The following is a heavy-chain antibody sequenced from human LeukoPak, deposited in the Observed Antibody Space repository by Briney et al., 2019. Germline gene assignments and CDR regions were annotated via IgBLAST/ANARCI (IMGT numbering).Heavy chain of an antibody. CDR3: ARVLPVASRDY. Sequence: GGSLRLSCAASGFTFSSYSMNWVRQAPGKGLEWVSSISSSSSYIYYADSVKGRFTISRDNAKNSLYLQMNSLRAEDTAIYYCARVLPVASRDYWGQGTLVTVSS. V-gene: IGHV3-21*01. CDR1: GFTFSSYS. J-gene: IGHJ4*02. CDR2: ISSSSSYI. D-gene: IGHD2-2*01.